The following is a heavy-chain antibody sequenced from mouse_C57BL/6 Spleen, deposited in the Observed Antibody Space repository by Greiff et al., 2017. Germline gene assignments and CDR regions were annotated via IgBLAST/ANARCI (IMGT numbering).Heavy chain of an antibody. CDR1: GYTFTSYT. V-gene: IGHV1-4*01. J-gene: IGHJ2*01. D-gene: IGHD2-4*01. Sequence: VQLQQSGAELARPGASVKMSCKASGYTFTSYTMHWVKQRPGQGLEWIGYINPSSGNTKYNQKFKDKATLTADKASSTAYMQLSSLTSEASAVYYCSRFYDYDEFYFGYWGPGTTLTVSS. CDR3: SRFYDYDEFYFGY. CDR2: INPSSGNT.